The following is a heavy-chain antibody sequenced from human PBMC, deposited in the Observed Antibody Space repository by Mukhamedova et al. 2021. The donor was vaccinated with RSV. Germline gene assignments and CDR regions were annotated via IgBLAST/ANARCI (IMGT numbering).Heavy chain of an antibody. V-gene: IGHV2-70*01. J-gene: IGHJ4*02. D-gene: IGHD6-13*01. Sequence: STSLKTRLTISKDTSKNQVVLTMTNMDPVDTATYYCARIIAAAGRAVAYWGQGTLVTVSS. CDR3: ARIIAAAGRAVAY.